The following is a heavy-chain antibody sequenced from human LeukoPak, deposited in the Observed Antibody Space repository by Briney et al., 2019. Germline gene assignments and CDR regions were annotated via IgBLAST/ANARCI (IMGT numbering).Heavy chain of an antibody. V-gene: IGHV3-23*01. J-gene: IGHJ3*02. D-gene: IGHD2-15*01. Sequence: GGSLRLSCAASGFTFSSYAMSWVRQAPGKGLEWVSAISGSGGSTYYADSVKGRFTISRDNSKNTLYLQMNSLRAEDTAVYYCARALGYCSGGTCYSSLAFDIWGQGTMVTVSS. CDR3: ARALGYCSGGTCYSSLAFDI. CDR1: GFTFSSYA. CDR2: ISGSGGST.